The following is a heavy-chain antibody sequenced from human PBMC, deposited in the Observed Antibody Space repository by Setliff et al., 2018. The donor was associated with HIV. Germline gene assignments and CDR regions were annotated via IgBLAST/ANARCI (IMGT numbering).Heavy chain of an antibody. D-gene: IGHD4-17*01. CDR2: IDKAGKT. J-gene: IGHJ1*01. Sequence: HPGGSLRLSCEASGFRVTDTYMAWVRQAPGKGLEWVTLIDKAGKTYYADFVKGRFTISRDNAKNALFLQMSSLTVEDTAVYYCARPLYGGNSDVGGFWGQGTLVTVSS. CDR3: ARPLYGGNSDVGGF. V-gene: IGHV3-66*01. CDR1: GFRVTDTY.